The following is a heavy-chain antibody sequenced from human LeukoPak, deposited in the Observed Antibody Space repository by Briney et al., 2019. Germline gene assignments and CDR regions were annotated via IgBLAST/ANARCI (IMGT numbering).Heavy chain of an antibody. D-gene: IGHD2-15*01. CDR3: ARVGCSGGSCYPRFDP. Sequence: SVKVPCKASGGTFSSYAISWVRQAPGQGLEWMGRIIPIFGTANYAQKFQGRVTITTDESTSTAYMELSSLRSEDTAVYYCARVGCSGGSCYPRFDPWGQGTLVTVSS. CDR2: IIPIFGTA. V-gene: IGHV1-69*05. J-gene: IGHJ5*02. CDR1: GGTFSSYA.